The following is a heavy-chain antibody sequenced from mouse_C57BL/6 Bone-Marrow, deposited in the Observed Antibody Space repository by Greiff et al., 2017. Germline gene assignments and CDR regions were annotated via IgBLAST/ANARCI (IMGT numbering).Heavy chain of an antibody. Sequence: QVQLQQPGTELVKPGASVKLSCKASGYTFTSYWMHWVKQRPGQGLEWIGNINPSNGGPTYNEKFKSKATLTVDKSSSTAYMQLSSLTSEDSAVYYCARPGPSPPRPFAYWGQGTLVTVSA. J-gene: IGHJ3*01. CDR1: GYTFTSYW. V-gene: IGHV1-53*01. CDR2: INPSNGGP. D-gene: IGHD3-1*01. CDR3: ARPGPSPPRPFAY.